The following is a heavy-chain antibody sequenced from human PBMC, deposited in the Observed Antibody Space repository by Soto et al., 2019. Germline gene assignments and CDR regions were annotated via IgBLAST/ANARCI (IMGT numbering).Heavy chain of an antibody. J-gene: IGHJ3*01. CDR1: GFTFSAFW. Sequence: EVQLVESGGGLVQPGESLRLSCAASGFTFSAFWMTWLRQAPGKGLEWVANIKRDGTVTHYGDSVEGRCTLSRDNAQNSLCLQLNSLRPEDTAMYYCARDVSPPGEFVYAAFDVWGQGTFVTGSS. CDR2: IKRDGTVT. V-gene: IGHV3-7*04. D-gene: IGHD2-2*01. CDR3: ARDVSPPGEFVYAAFDV.